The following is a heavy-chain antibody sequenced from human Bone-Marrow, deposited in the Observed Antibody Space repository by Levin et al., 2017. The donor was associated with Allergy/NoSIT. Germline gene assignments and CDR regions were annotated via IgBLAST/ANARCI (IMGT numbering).Heavy chain of an antibody. V-gene: IGHV1-69*13. J-gene: IGHJ6*03. CDR3: ARLTGDCSGGACLSRYFYYYMDV. CDR2: IIPIFGPP. CDR1: GGTFSSHG. Sequence: ASVKVSCKASGGTFSSHGIAWVRQAPGQGLEWMGGIIPIFGPPNYAQKFQGRVTISADESTNTAYMEQSSLRSDDTAVFYCARLTGDCSGGACLSRYFYYYMDVWGKGTTVTVSS. D-gene: IGHD2-15*01.